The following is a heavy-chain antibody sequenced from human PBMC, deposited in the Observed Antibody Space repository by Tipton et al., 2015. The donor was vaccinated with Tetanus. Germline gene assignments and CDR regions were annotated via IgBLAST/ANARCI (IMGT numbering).Heavy chain of an antibody. Sequence: QSGAEVKKPGASVKVSCKASGYTFNTFGISWVRQAPGQGLEWMGWISVYNGNTNYAQNLQDRVTMTTDTPRSTAYMELRSLRSDDRAVYYCARVPTNPLAVDRPTDVWGPGTLVTVSS. V-gene: IGHV1-18*01. D-gene: IGHD6-19*01. CDR1: GYTFNTFG. CDR2: ISVYNGNT. CDR3: ARVPTNPLAVDRPTDV. J-gene: IGHJ4*02.